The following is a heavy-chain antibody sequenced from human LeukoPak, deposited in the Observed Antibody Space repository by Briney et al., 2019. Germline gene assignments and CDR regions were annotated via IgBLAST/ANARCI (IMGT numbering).Heavy chain of an antibody. CDR2: IYNSGST. CDR1: GGSISIYY. CDR3: AGLLNDYGDY. J-gene: IGHJ4*02. Sequence: SETLSLTCTVSGGSISIYYWSWIRQPPGKGLEWIGYIYNSGSTNYNPSLKSRVTISVDSSKNQFSLKLNSVTAADTAVYYCAGLLNDYGDYWGQGTLVTVSS. V-gene: IGHV4-59*01.